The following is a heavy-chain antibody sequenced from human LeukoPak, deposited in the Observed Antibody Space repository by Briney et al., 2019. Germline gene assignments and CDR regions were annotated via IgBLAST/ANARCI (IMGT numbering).Heavy chain of an antibody. D-gene: IGHD1-26*01. V-gene: IGHV4-34*01. CDR3: ARVDSSGSYPAHFDY. J-gene: IGHJ4*02. Sequence: SETLSLTCAVYGGSFSGYYWSWIRQPPGRGLEWIGEINHSGSTNYNPSLKSRVTISVDTSKNQFSLKLSSVTAADTAVYYCARVDSSGSYPAHFDYWGQGTLVTVSS. CDR2: INHSGST. CDR1: GGSFSGYY.